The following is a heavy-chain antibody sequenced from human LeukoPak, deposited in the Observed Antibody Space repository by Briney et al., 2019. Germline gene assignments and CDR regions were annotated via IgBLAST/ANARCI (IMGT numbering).Heavy chain of an antibody. D-gene: IGHD6-13*01. CDR1: GYSISSGYY. V-gene: IGHV4-38-2*02. Sequence: PSETLSLTCTVSGYSISSGYYWGWIRQTPGKGLEWIGSMYHSGSTYYNPSLKSQVTISVDTSKNQFSLKLSSVTAADTAVYYCARAGLGIATKFDPWGQGTLVTVSS. CDR2: MYHSGST. CDR3: ARAGLGIATKFDP. J-gene: IGHJ5*02.